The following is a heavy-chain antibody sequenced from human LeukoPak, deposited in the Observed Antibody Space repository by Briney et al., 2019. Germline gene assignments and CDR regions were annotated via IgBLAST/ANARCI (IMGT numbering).Heavy chain of an antibody. J-gene: IGHJ4*02. Sequence: GGSLRLSCAASGFTVSNNYMTWVRQAPGKGLEWVSVIYSGGTTYYADSVKGRFTISRDNSKNTLYLQMNSLRAEDTAVYYCARVGPYYFDPWGQGTLVTVSS. CDR1: GFTVSNNY. V-gene: IGHV3-53*01. CDR3: ARVGPYYFDP. CDR2: IYSGGTT.